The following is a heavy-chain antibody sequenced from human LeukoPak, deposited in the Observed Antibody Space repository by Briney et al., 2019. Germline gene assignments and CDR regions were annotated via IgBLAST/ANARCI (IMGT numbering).Heavy chain of an antibody. J-gene: IGHJ4*02. CDR2: MYLSGTT. CDR1: GDSINSLDL. Sequence: PSETLSLTCTVSGDSINSLDLWSWVRQPPGKGLGWIGEMYLSGTTHSNPSVKSRVTISIDKSKNQFFLNLSSVTAADTAVYYCAGLVGRYSSGLYYYYFDYWGQGTLVTVSS. CDR3: AGLVGRYSSGLYYYYFDY. D-gene: IGHD3-22*01. V-gene: IGHV4-4*02.